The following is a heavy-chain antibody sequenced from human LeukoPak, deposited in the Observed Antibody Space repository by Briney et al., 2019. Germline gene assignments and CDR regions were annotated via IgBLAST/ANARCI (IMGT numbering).Heavy chain of an antibody. J-gene: IGHJ4*02. CDR3: ASDLGYCSSTSCYFYFDY. V-gene: IGHV4-30-4*01. D-gene: IGHD2-2*01. CDR2: IYYSGST. Sequence: SETLSLTCTVSGGSISSGDYYWSWIRQPPGKGLEWIGYIYYSGSTYYNPSLKSRVTISVDTSKNQFSLKLSSVTAADTAVYYCASDLGYCSSTSCYFYFDYWGQGTLVTVSS. CDR1: GGSISSGDYY.